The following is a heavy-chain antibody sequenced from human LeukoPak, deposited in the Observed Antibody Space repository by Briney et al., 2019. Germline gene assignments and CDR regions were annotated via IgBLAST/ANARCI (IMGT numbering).Heavy chain of an antibody. J-gene: IGHJ3*02. Sequence: GGSLRLSCAASGFTVSSNYMSWVRQAPGKGLEWVSAIGGTGGNTFYTDSVTGRFTISRDNSKNTLYVQMNSLRAEGTAVYYCAKTGGYYDTSDLYRPDVFDIWGQGTVVTVSS. CDR1: GFTVSSNY. CDR2: IGGTGGNT. D-gene: IGHD3-22*01. V-gene: IGHV3-23*01. CDR3: AKTGGYYDTSDLYRPDVFDI.